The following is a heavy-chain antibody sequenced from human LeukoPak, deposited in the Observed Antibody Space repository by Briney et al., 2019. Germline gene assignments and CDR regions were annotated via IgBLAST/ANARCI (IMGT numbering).Heavy chain of an antibody. J-gene: IGHJ4*02. CDR2: ISAYNGNT. CDR3: ARSDYYDSSGYYLSFDY. CDR1: GYTFTSYG. Sequence: ASVKVSCKASGYTFTSYGISWVRQAPGQGLEWMGWISAYNGNTNHAQKLQGRVTMTTDTSTSTAYMELRSLRSDDTAVYYCARSDYYDSSGYYLSFDYWGQGTLVTVSS. V-gene: IGHV1-18*01. D-gene: IGHD3-22*01.